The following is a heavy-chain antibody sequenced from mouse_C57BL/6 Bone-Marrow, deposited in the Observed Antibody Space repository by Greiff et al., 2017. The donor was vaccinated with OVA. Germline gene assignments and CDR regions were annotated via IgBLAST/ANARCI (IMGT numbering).Heavy chain of an antibody. J-gene: IGHJ4*01. CDR1: GYTFTNYW. D-gene: IGHD1-1*01. CDR2: IYPGGGYT. CDR3: AREGTTVVNAMDY. Sequence: QVQLKESGAELVRPGTSVKMSCKASGYTFTNYWIGWAKQRPGHGLEWIGDIYPGGGYTNYNEKFKGKATLTADKSSSTAYMQFSSLTSEDSAIYYCAREGTTVVNAMDYWGQGTSVTVSS. V-gene: IGHV1-63*01.